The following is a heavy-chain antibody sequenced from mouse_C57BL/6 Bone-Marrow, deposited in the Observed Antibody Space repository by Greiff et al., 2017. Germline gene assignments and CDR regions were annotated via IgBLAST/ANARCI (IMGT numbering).Heavy chain of an antibody. Sequence: VQLQQSGAELVKPGASVKLSCKASGYTFTEYTIHWVKQRSGQGLEWIGWFYPGSGSIKYNEKFKDKATLTADKSSSTVYMELSRWTSEDSAVXFCARHGVGLRRRSYYFDYWGQGTTLTVSS. J-gene: IGHJ2*01. CDR1: GYTFTEYT. D-gene: IGHD2-2*01. CDR2: FYPGSGSI. V-gene: IGHV1-62-2*01. CDR3: ARHGVGLRRRSYYFDY.